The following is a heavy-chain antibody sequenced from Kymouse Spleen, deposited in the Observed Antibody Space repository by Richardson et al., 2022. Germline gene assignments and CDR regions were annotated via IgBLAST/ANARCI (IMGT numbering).Heavy chain of an antibody. J-gene: IGHJ4*02. CDR3: ARRGYDFWSGLAYFDY. V-gene: IGHV4-39*01. D-gene: IGHD3-3*01. CDR1: GGSISSSSYY. CDR2: IYYSGST. Sequence: QLQLQESGPGLVKPSETLSLTCTVSGGSISSSSYYWGWIRQPPGKGLEWIGSIYYSGSTYYNPSLKSRVTISVDTSKNQFSLKLSSVTAADTAVYYCARRGYDFWSGLAYFDYWGQGTLVTVSS.